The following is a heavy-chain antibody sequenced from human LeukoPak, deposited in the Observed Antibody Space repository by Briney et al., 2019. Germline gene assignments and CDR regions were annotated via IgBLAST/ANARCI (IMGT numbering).Heavy chain of an antibody. CDR1: GGSISSYY. CDR2: IYYSGST. Sequence: SETLSLTCTVSGGSISSYYWSWIRQPPGKGLEWIGYIYYSGSTNYNPSLKSRVTISVDTSKNQFSLKLSSVTAADTAVYYCARESWYCSSTSCYMTPDAFDIWGQGTMVTVSS. V-gene: IGHV4-59*01. J-gene: IGHJ3*02. CDR3: ARESWYCSSTSCYMTPDAFDI. D-gene: IGHD2-2*02.